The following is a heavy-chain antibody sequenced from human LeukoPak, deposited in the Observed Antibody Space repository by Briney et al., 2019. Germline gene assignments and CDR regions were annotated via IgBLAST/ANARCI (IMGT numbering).Heavy chain of an antibody. J-gene: IGHJ6*02. V-gene: IGHV4-34*01. Sequence: PSETLSLTCAVYGGSFSGYYWSWIRQPPGKGLEWIGEINHSGSTNYNPSLKSRVTISVDTSKNQFSLQLSSVTAADTAVYYCARSFCSGGSCYSVRYYYYGMDVWGQGTTVTVSS. CDR1: GGSFSGYY. CDR3: ARSFCSGGSCYSVRYYYYGMDV. D-gene: IGHD2-15*01. CDR2: INHSGST.